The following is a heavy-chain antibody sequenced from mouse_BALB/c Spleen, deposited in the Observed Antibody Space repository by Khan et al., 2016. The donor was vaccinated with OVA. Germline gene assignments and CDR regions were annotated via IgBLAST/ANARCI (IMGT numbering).Heavy chain of an antibody. CDR1: GFTFIDYG. V-gene: IGHV5-15*02. Sequence: EVELVESGGGLVQPGGSRKLSCAASGFTFIDYGMAWVRQTPGKGLEWIAFISSVAFSLYYADTVTGRFTISIENAKNTLYLERNSLRCGDTAMYYCAGGGLAYWGQGTLVTVSA. CDR3: AGGGLAY. J-gene: IGHJ3*01. CDR2: ISSVAFSL.